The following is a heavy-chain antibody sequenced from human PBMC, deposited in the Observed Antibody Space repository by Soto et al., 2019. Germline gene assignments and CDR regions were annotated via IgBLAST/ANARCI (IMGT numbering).Heavy chain of an antibody. Sequence: SETLCLTSVVSGFSISSGFYWGWIRQSPGKGLXWIXXXXYXGXIXXXXXXRSRISVALDTSKNQFSLKINSVGAADTAVYYCARVRSSPFRYCDFWGPGLPVTVSS. V-gene: IGHV4-38-2*01. CDR2: XXYXGXI. J-gene: IGHJ4*02. CDR1: GFSISSGFY. CDR3: ARVRSSPFRYCDF.